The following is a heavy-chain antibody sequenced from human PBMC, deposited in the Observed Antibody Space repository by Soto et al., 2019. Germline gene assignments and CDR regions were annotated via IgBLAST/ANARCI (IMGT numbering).Heavy chain of an antibody. J-gene: IGHJ6*02. CDR3: ARMDYYYYGMDV. Sequence: QVTLKESGPVLVKPTETLTLTCTVSGFSLSNARMGVSWIRQPPGKALEWLAHIVSNDEKSYSTSLKSRLTLSKDTSKSQVVLTMTNMDPVDTATYYCARMDYYYYGMDVWGQGTTVTVSS. CDR2: IVSNDEK. V-gene: IGHV2-26*01. CDR1: GFSLSNARMG.